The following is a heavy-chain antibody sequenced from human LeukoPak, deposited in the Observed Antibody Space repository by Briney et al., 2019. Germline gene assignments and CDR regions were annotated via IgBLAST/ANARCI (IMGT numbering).Heavy chain of an antibody. CDR2: ISGSGGST. Sequence: GGSLRLSCAASGFTFSSYAMSWVRQAPGTGLEWVSAISGSGGSTYYADSVKGRFTISRDNSKNTLYLQMNSLRAEDTAVYYCAKSDTAMPNPFDYWGQGTLVAVSS. CDR1: GFTFSSYA. CDR3: AKSDTAMPNPFDY. J-gene: IGHJ4*02. D-gene: IGHD5-18*01. V-gene: IGHV3-23*01.